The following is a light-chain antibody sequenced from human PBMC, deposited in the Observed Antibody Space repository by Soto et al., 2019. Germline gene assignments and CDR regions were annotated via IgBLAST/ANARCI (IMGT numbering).Light chain of an antibody. CDR3: QQSYSTPLT. Sequence: ERVMTQAPDTLSVSPGERITLSCRASQCVSSNLSWYQQTPHQAPRLLIYAAYTRATGIPARFSGSGSATDFTLTISSLQPEDFATYYCQQSYSTPLTFGQGTRLEIK. J-gene: IGKJ5*01. CDR2: AAY. V-gene: IGKV3D-15*01. CDR1: QCVSSN.